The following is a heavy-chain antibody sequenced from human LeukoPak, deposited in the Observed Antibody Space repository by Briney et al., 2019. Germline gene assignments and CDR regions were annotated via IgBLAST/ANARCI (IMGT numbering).Heavy chain of an antibody. Sequence: ASVKVSCKASGYTFTSYAMHWVRQAPGQRLEWMGWINAGNGNTKYSQKFQGRVTMTEDTSTDTAYMELSSLRSEDTAVYYCATRQGVVGDFDYWGQGTLVTVSS. CDR1: GYTFTSYA. V-gene: IGHV1-3*01. CDR3: ATRQGVVGDFDY. CDR2: INAGNGNT. J-gene: IGHJ4*02. D-gene: IGHD2-15*01.